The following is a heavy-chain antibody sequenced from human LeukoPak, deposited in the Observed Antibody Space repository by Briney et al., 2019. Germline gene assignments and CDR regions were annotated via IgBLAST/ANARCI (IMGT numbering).Heavy chain of an antibody. D-gene: IGHD3-10*01. CDR3: ARDGGYGSGTAAGFDY. CDR1: GGSISSFY. V-gene: IGHV4-59*12. Sequence: SETLSLTCTVSGGSISSFYWSWIRLPPWKGLEWVGYIYYTGRTSYTPSLKRRVTISVDTSKSQLSLNLSSVTAADTAVSYCARDGGYGSGTAAGFDYWGQGTLVTVSS. J-gene: IGHJ4*02. CDR2: IYYTGRT.